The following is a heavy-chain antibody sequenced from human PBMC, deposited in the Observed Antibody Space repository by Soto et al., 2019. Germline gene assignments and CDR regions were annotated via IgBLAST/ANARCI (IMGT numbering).Heavy chain of an antibody. CDR2: IIPIFGTA. V-gene: IGHV1-69*01. CDR3: ASQTGELWMDRIDY. CDR1: VGTFSSYA. Sequence: QVQLVQSGAEVKKPGSSVKVSCKASVGTFSSYAISWVRQAPGQGLEWMGGIIPIFGTANYAQKFQGRVTITADESTSTAYMELSSLRSEDTDVYYCASQTGELWMDRIDYWGQGTLVTVSS. D-gene: IGHD3-16*01. J-gene: IGHJ4*02.